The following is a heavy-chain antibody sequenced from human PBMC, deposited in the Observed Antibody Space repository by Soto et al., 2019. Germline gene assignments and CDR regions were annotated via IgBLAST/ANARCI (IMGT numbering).Heavy chain of an antibody. D-gene: IGHD1-26*01. CDR3: AKARVRIVGANSFDY. CDR1: GLTFSNYG. CDR2: ISDDGDKR. V-gene: IGHV3-30*18. J-gene: IGHJ4*02. Sequence: PGGSLRLSCVGSGLTFSNYGMHWVRQPPRKGLEWVALISDDGDKRYYADSVRGRLISSRDNSKDTLYLQMNSLGPDDTAVYFCAKARVRIVGANSFDYWGQGTPVTVSS.